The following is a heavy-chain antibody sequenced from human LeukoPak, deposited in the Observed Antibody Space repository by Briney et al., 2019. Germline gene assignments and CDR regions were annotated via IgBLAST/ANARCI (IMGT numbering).Heavy chain of an antibody. J-gene: IGHJ4*02. CDR2: ISSSGSTI. Sequence: GGSLRLSCAASGFTFGDYYMSWIRQAPGKGLEWVSYISSSGSTIYYADSVKGRFTISRDNAKNSLYLQMNSLRAEDTAVYYCARDRYYYDSSGYLFPYWGQGTLVTVSS. CDR3: ARDRYYYDSSGYLFPY. CDR1: GFTFGDYY. D-gene: IGHD3-22*01. V-gene: IGHV3-11*04.